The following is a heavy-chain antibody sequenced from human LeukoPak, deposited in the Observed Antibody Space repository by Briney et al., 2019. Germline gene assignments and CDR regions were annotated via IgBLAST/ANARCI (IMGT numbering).Heavy chain of an antibody. J-gene: IGHJ6*03. CDR1: GFTFSSYE. D-gene: IGHD2-2*01. CDR3: ARARYCSSTSCGDYYYYYMDV. V-gene: IGHV3-48*03. Sequence: SGGSLRLSCAASGFTFSSYEMNWVRQAPGKGLEWVSYISSSGSTIYYADSVKGRFTISRDNAKNSLYLQMNSLRAEDTAVYYCARARYCSSTSCGDYYYYYMDVWGKGTTVTISS. CDR2: ISSSGSTI.